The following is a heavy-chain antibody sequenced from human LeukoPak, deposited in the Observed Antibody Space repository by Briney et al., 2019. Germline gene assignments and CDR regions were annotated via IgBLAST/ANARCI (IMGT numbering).Heavy chain of an antibody. D-gene: IGHD1-26*01. Sequence: PGGSLRLSCAASGFTFSSYGMHWVRQAPGKGLEWVANIKQDGSEKYYVDSVKGRFTISRDNAKNSLYLQMNSLRAEDTAVYYCARVKEWELLGSYFDYWGQGTLVTVSS. CDR3: ARVKEWELLGSYFDY. V-gene: IGHV3-7*01. CDR1: GFTFSSYG. CDR2: IKQDGSEK. J-gene: IGHJ4*02.